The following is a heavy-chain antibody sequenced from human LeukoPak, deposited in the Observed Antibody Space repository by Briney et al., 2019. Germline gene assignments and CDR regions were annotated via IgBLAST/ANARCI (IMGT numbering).Heavy chain of an antibody. CDR2: INQDGSLK. Sequence: GGSLRLSCVTSGFTFSRYWLEWVRQAPGKGLEWVANINQDGSLKNYVDSVKGRFTISTDNAKNSLYLQMSSLRAEDTAVYYCTKYPDNSGYSDYWGQGTLLTVSS. CDR1: GFTFSRYW. CDR3: TKYPDNSGYSDY. J-gene: IGHJ4*02. D-gene: IGHD3-22*01. V-gene: IGHV3-7*01.